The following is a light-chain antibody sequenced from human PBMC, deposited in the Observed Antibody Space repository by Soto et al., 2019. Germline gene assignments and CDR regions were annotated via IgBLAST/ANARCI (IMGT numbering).Light chain of an antibody. CDR2: GAS. Sequence: EIVMTQSPATLSVAPGERVTFSCRASQSVRSNLAWYQQKPGQAPRLLIYGASTRATGIPARFSGSGSGTDFTLTISRLEPEDFAVYYCQQYGSSGTFGQGTKVDIK. CDR1: QSVRSN. J-gene: IGKJ1*01. CDR3: QQYGSSGT. V-gene: IGKV3-15*01.